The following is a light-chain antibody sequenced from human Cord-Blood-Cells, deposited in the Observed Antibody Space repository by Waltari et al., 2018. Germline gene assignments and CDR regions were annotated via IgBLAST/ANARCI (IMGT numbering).Light chain of an antibody. J-gene: IGLJ1*01. V-gene: IGLV2-23*01. CDR1: SSDVGSYNL. Sequence: QSALTQPASVSGSPGQSITISCTGTSSDVGSYNLVSWYQQHPGKAPKPRIYEGSKRPSGVSNRFSGAKSGNTASRTISGLQAEDEADYYGCSYAGSSTYVFGTGTKVTVL. CDR3: CSYAGSSTYV. CDR2: EGS.